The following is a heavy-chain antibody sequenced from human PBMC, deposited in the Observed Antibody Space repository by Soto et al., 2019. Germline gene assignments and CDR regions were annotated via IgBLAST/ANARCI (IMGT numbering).Heavy chain of an antibody. D-gene: IGHD6-19*01. J-gene: IGHJ4*02. CDR2: IYSGGST. V-gene: IGHV3-66*01. CDR1: GFTVSSNY. Sequence: GGSLRLSCAASGFTVSSNYMSWVRPAPGKGLEWVSVIYSGGSTYYADSVKGRFTISRDNSKNTLYLQMNSLRAEDTAVYYCARDPWSSGWYDYWGQGTLVTVSS. CDR3: ARDPWSSGWYDY.